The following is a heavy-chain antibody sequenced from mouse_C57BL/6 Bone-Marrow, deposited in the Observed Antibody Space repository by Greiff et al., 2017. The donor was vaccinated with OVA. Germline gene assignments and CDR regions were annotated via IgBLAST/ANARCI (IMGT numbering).Heavy chain of an antibody. CDR1: GFTFSSYA. CDR3: ARDDYYDYDAFAY. CDR2: ISDGGSYT. Sequence: EVKLMESGGGLVKPGGSLKLSCAASGFTFSSYAMSWVRQTPEKRLEWVATISDGGSYTYYPDNVKGRFTISRDKAKNNLYLQMSHLKSEDTAMYYGARDDYYDYDAFAYWGQGTLVTVSA. D-gene: IGHD2-4*01. V-gene: IGHV5-4*01. J-gene: IGHJ3*01.